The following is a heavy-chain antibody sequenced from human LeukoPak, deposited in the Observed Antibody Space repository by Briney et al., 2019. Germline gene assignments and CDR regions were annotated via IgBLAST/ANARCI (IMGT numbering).Heavy chain of an antibody. CDR3: VIGTYGYYMDV. Sequence: SETLSLTCSASNYSIRDISYCGWLRQPPGKGLEWIGSIYRSGSTFYNPSLKSRATISLDTSKNQFSLKLSSVTAADTAVYFCVIGTYGYYMDVWGKGTTVTVSS. J-gene: IGHJ6*03. CDR1: NYSIRDISY. CDR2: IYRSGST. V-gene: IGHV4-38-2*02. D-gene: IGHD4-17*01.